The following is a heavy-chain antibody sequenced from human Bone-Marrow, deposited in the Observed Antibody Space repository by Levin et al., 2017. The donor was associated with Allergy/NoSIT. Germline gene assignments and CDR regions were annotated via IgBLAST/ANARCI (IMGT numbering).Heavy chain of an antibody. CDR2: IYYSGSI. J-gene: IGHJ5*02. D-gene: IGHD2-2*01. Sequence: PSETLSLTCDVSGASISNSYWSWIRKPPGKGLEWIGYIYYSGSITYNPSLRSRLTISVDTSKNQFSLKLSSVTPADTAIYYCARYKVVLSDAIAHFDPWGQGILVTVSS. CDR3: ARYKVVLSDAIAHFDP. V-gene: IGHV4-59*01. CDR1: GASISNSY.